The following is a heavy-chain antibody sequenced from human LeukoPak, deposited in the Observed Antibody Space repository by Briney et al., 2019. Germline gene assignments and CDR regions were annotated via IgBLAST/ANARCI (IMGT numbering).Heavy chain of an antibody. CDR1: GYSISSGYY. J-gene: IGHJ4*02. Sequence: SETLSLTCAVSGYSISSGYYWGWIRQPPGKGLEWIGIIYHSGSTYYNPSLKSRVTISVDTSKNQFSLRVTSVTAADTAVYYCAREAEAKYSNYVDYWGQGTLVTVSS. CDR2: IYHSGST. D-gene: IGHD4-11*01. V-gene: IGHV4-38-2*02. CDR3: AREAEAKYSNYVDY.